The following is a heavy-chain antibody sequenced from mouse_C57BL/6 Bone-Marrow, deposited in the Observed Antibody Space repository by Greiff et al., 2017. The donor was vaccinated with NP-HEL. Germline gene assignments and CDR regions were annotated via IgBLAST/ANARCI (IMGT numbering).Heavy chain of an antibody. CDR3: AREGYLAY. J-gene: IGHJ3*01. D-gene: IGHD3-1*01. CDR1: GYTFTSYW. Sequence: QVQLQQPGAELVMPGASVKLSCKASGYTFTSYWMHWVKQRPGQGLEWIGEIDPSDSYTNYNQKFKGKSTLTVDKSSSTAYMQLSSLTSEDSAVYYCAREGYLAYWGQGTLVTVSA. V-gene: IGHV1-69*01. CDR2: IDPSDSYT.